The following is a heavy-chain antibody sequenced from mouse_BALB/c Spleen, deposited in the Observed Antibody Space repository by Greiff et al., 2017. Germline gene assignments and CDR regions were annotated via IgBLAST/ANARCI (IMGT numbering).Heavy chain of an antibody. CDR3: TRGGNYYYGSSPFDY. CDR1: GYTFTSYW. CDR2: IYPGNSDT. D-gene: IGHD1-1*01. Sequence: EVQGVESGTVLARPGASVKMSCKASGYTFTSYWMHWVKQRPGQGLEWIGAIYPGNSDTSYNQKFKGKAKLTAVTSTSTAYMELSSLTNEDSAVYYCTRGGNYYYGSSPFDYWGQGTTLTVSS. J-gene: IGHJ2*01. V-gene: IGHV1-5*01.